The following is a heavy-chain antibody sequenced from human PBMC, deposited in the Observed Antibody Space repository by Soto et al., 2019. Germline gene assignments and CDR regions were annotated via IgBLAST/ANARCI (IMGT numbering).Heavy chain of an antibody. J-gene: IGHJ4*02. V-gene: IGHV4-30-2*01. CDR3: ARGGDYVWGSYRPSGYFDY. CDR2: IYHSGST. D-gene: IGHD3-16*02. Sequence: PSETLSLTCAVSGGSISSGGYSWSWIRQPPGKGLEWIGYIYHSGSTYYNPSLKSRVTISVDRSKNQFSLKLSSVTAADTAVYYCARGGDYVWGSYRPSGYFDYWGQGTLVTVSS. CDR1: GGSISSGGYS.